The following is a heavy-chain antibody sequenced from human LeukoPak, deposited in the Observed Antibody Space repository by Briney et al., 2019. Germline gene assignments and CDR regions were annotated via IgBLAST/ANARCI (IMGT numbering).Heavy chain of an antibody. Sequence: PGGSLRLSCAASRFTFSSYEMNWVRQAPGKGLEWVAVISYDGSSKYYADSVKGRFTISRDNSKNTLYVQMNSLRTEDTAIYYCAKGPDTSGYYSLDYWGQGTLVTVSS. CDR1: RFTFSSYE. D-gene: IGHD3-22*01. J-gene: IGHJ4*02. CDR3: AKGPDTSGYYSLDY. CDR2: ISYDGSSK. V-gene: IGHV3-30*18.